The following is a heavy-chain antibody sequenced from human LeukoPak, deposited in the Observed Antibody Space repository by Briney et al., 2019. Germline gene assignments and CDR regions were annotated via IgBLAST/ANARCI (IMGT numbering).Heavy chain of an antibody. CDR3: ATRIAYYDSSGYSLRY. CDR1: GYTFTSYA. Sequence: ASVKVSCKASGYTFTSYAMHWVRQAPGQRLEWMGWINAGNGNTKYSQKFQGRVTITRDTSASTAYMELSSLRSEDTAVYYCATRIAYYDSSGYSLRYWGQGTLVTVSS. CDR2: INAGNGNT. D-gene: IGHD3-22*01. V-gene: IGHV1-3*01. J-gene: IGHJ4*02.